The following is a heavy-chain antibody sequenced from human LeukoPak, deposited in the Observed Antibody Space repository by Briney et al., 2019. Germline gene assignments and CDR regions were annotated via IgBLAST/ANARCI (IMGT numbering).Heavy chain of an antibody. D-gene: IGHD3-3*01. J-gene: IGHJ4*02. Sequence: SETLSLTCAIYGESFSGYYWSWIRQPPGKGLEWIGEINHSGSTNYNPSLKSRVTISVDKSKNHFSLELTSVTAADTALYFCAREIFGARAFEYWGQGILVTVSS. CDR3: AREIFGARAFEY. V-gene: IGHV4-34*01. CDR1: GESFSGYY. CDR2: INHSGST.